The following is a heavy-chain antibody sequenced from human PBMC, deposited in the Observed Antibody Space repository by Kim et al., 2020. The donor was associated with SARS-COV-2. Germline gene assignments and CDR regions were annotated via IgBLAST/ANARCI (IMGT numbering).Heavy chain of an antibody. J-gene: IGHJ2*01. CDR1: GFTFSSYA. D-gene: IGHD3-22*01. CDR3: AKELYDSSGYPPYGYFDL. Sequence: GGSLRLSCAASGFTFSSYAMSWVRQAPGKGLEWASAISGSGGSTYYADSVKGRFTISRDNSKNTLYLQMNSLRAEDTAVYYCAKELYDSSGYPPYGYFDLWGRGTLVTVSS. V-gene: IGHV3-23*01. CDR2: ISGSGGST.